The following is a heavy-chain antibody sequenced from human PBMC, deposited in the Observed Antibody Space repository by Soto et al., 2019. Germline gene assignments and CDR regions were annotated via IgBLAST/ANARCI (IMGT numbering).Heavy chain of an antibody. CDR3: AGSYYDSSGYYFGYYYYYGMDV. CDR1: GYTFTSYG. V-gene: IGHV1-18*01. D-gene: IGHD3-22*01. CDR2: ISAYNGNT. Sequence: QVQLVQSGAEVKKPGASVKVSCKASGYTFTSYGISWVRQAPGQGLEWMGGISAYNGNTNYAQKLQGRVTMTTDTSTSTAYMELRSLRSDDTAVYYCAGSYYDSSGYYFGYYYYYGMDVWGQGTTVTVSS. J-gene: IGHJ6*02.